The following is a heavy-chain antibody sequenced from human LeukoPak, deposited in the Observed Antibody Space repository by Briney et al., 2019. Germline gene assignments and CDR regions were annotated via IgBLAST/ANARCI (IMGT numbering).Heavy chain of an antibody. CDR3: AREEDSSGYYDY. CDR2: IYYSGST. V-gene: IGHV4-59*01. J-gene: IGHJ4*01. D-gene: IGHD3-22*01. Sequence: PSETLSLTCTVSGGSISSYYWSWIRQPPGKGLEWIGYIYYSGSTNYNPSLKSRVTISVDTSKNQFSLKLSPATAADTAVYYCAREEDSSGYYDYWGQGTLVTVSS. CDR1: GGSISSYY.